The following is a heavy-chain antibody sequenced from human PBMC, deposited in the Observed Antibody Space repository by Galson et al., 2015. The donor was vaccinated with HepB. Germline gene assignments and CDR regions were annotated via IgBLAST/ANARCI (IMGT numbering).Heavy chain of an antibody. CDR2: ISYDGSNK. D-gene: IGHD6-13*01. V-gene: IGHV3-30*04. CDR3: AKEFAVAGTKSYYYYGMDV. Sequence: SLRLSCAASGFTFSSYAMHWVRQAPGKGLEWVAVISYDGSNKYYADSVKGRFTISRDNSKNTLYLQMNSLRAEDTAVYYCAKEFAVAGTKSYYYYGMDVWGQGTTVTVSS. CDR1: GFTFSSYA. J-gene: IGHJ6*02.